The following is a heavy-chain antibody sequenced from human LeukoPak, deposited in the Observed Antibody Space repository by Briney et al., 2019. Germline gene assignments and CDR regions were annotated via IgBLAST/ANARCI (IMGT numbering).Heavy chain of an antibody. CDR3: ASIPRDSSGYYYDLTVDY. CDR2: IIPIFGTA. Sequence: ASVKVSCKASGGTFSSYAISWARQAPGQGLEWMGGIIPIFGTANYAQKFQGRVTITADESTSTAYMELSSLRSEDTAVYYCASIPRDSSGYYYDLTVDYWGQGTLVTVSS. J-gene: IGHJ4*02. V-gene: IGHV1-69*13. CDR1: GGTFSSYA. D-gene: IGHD3-22*01.